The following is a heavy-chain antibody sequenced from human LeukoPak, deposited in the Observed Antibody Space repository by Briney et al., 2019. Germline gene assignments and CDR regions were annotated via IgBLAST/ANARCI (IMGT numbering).Heavy chain of an antibody. CDR1: GASYNAYY. Sequence: SETMSLTCAVYGASYNAYYWSWIRQPPGKGLEGIGDIDHRGTATYNPSLKSRLSISADASKSQFSLKLNSVTDADTAVYYCAVGITVLGVAASFDSWGQGNLVIVSS. CDR3: AVGITVLGVAASFDS. CDR2: IDHRGTA. V-gene: IGHV4-34*01. J-gene: IGHJ4*02. D-gene: IGHD3-3*01.